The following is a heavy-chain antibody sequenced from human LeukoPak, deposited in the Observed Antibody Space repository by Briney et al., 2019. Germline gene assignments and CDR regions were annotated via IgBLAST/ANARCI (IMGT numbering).Heavy chain of an antibody. Sequence: PGGTLGLSCVASGFTFSNYGMNWVRQAPGKGLEWVSGIVGSGVTTYYADSVKGRFTISRDNSKSTLYLQLNSLRAEDTAIYYCARDERSIQFNYWGQGALVTVSS. V-gene: IGHV3-23*01. CDR1: GFTFSNYG. D-gene: IGHD2-21*01. CDR2: IVGSGVTT. CDR3: ARDERSIQFNY. J-gene: IGHJ4*02.